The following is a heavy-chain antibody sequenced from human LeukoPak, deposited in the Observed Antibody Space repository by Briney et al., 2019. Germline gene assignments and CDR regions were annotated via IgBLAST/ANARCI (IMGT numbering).Heavy chain of an antibody. V-gene: IGHV1-18*04. J-gene: IGHJ3*02. D-gene: IGHD6-13*01. CDR2: ISAYNGNT. CDR1: GYTFTSYY. CDR3: ARVFQQQLEAFDI. Sequence: ASVKVSCKASGYTFTSYYMHWVRQAPGQGLEWMGWISAYNGNTNYAQKLQGRVTMTTDTSTSTAYMELRSLRSDDTAVYYCARVFQQQLEAFDIWGQGTMVTVSS.